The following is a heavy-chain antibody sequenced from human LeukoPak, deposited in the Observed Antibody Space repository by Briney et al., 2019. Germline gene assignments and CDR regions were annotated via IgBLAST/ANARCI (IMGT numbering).Heavy chain of an antibody. CDR1: GYTFKGHA. CDR2: INTITGNP. Sequence: ASVKVSCKASGYTFKGHAIHWVRQAPGQGLEWMGWINTITGNPTYAQGFTGRFVFSLDTSVSTAYLQISSLKTEDTAVYYCAREVGTLPDYWGQGTLVTVSS. V-gene: IGHV7-4-1*02. J-gene: IGHJ4*02. CDR3: AREVGTLPDY. D-gene: IGHD2-21*02.